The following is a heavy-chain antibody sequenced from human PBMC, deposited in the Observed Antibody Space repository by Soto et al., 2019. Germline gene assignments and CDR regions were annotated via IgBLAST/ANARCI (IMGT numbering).Heavy chain of an antibody. CDR3: AAEGRDSTFYFFHGIDV. CDR2: TYYRSRWYN. J-gene: IGHJ6*02. V-gene: IGHV6-1*01. CDR1: GDSVSSNSAA. D-gene: IGHD4-4*01. Sequence: QVQLQQSAPGLVKPSQTLSLTCAISGDSVSSNSAAWNWIRQSPSRGLEWLGRTYYRSRWYNDYALSVKSRIFINPDTSKHQFSLQLNSVTPEDTAVYYCAAEGRDSTFYFFHGIDVWGQGTTVTVSS.